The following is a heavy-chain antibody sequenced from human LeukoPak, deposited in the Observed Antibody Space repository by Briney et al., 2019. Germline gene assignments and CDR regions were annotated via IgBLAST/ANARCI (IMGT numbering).Heavy chain of an antibody. CDR1: GFTFSSYG. V-gene: IGHV3-33*01. Sequence: GGSLRLSCAASGFTFSSYGMHWVRQAPGKGLEWVADIWYDGSNKYYADSVKGRFTISRDNSKSTLYLQMNSLRAEDTAVYYCARDLSSSGLIVWYFDYWGQGTLVTVSS. J-gene: IGHJ4*02. CDR2: IWYDGSNK. D-gene: IGHD3-22*01. CDR3: ARDLSSSGLIVWYFDY.